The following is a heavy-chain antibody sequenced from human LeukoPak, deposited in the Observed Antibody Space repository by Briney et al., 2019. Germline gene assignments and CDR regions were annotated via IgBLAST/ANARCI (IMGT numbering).Heavy chain of an antibody. CDR1: GFVLGDYA. CDR3: ARRSCSGGSCYSFFDY. Sequence: PGKSLRLSCAASGFVLGDYAMHWVRQAPGKGLEWVAFITYDGTYTYYGDSVKGRFIISRDNSRYTLYLQMNSLRAEDTAVYYCARRSCSGGSCYSFFDYWGQGTLVTVSS. J-gene: IGHJ4*02. CDR2: ITYDGTYT. D-gene: IGHD2-15*01. V-gene: IGHV3-30*04.